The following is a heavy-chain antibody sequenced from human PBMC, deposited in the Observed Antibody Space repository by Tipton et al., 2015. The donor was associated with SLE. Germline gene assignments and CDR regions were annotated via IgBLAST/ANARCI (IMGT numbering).Heavy chain of an antibody. CDR2: ISGYNGHT. J-gene: IGHJ5*02. V-gene: IGHV1-18*01. CDR1: SYTFTSYG. CDR3: AITLLEYSSSFAP. D-gene: IGHD6-6*01. Sequence: QVQLVQSGAEVKKPGASVKVSCKASSYTFTSYGISWVRQAPGQGLEWMGWISGYNGHTNYAQKLQGRVTMTTDTSTSTAYMELRSLRSDDPAVYYGAITLLEYSSSFAPWGQGTLVPVSS.